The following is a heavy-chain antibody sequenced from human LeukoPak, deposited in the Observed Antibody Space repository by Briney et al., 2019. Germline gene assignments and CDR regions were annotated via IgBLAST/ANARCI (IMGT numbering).Heavy chain of an antibody. D-gene: IGHD3-22*01. J-gene: IGHJ6*02. CDR2: TWYDGSNK. Sequence: GGSLRLSCAVSGFTFSSYGMHWVRQAPGKGLEWVAVTWYDGSNKYYADSVKGRFTISRDNSKNTLYLQMNSLRAEDTAVYYCARDRTYYYDSSGDYNPYYYYGMDVWGQGTTVTVSS. V-gene: IGHV3-33*01. CDR1: GFTFSSYG. CDR3: ARDRTYYYDSSGDYNPYYYYGMDV.